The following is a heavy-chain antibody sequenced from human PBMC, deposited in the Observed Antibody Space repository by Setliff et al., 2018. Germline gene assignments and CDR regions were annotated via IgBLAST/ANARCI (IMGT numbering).Heavy chain of an antibody. D-gene: IGHD2-15*01. V-gene: IGHV4-34*10. J-gene: IGHJ4*02. CDR2: VYYSGTA. CDR3: ARGGTFRYFDF. Sequence: SETLSLTCAVYGGSFSGYYWSWIRQPPGKGLEWIGSVYYSGTAYYNPSLKSRLYMSVDTSKNQFSLKLRSVTAADTAVYYCARGGTFRYFDFWGQGAPVTVSS. CDR1: GGSFSGYY.